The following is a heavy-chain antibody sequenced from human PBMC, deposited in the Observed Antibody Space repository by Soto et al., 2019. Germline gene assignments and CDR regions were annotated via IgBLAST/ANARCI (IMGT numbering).Heavy chain of an antibody. V-gene: IGHV5-10-1*01. J-gene: IGHJ5*02. CDR3: AVRRGCSSTSCYNFWFDP. D-gene: IGHD2-2*02. CDR1: GYSFTSYW. CDR2: IDPSDSYT. Sequence: GESLKISCKGSGYSFTSYWISWVRQMPGKGLEWMGRIDPSDSYTNYSPSFQGHVTISADKSISTAYLQWSSLKASDTAMYYCAVRRGCSSTSCYNFWFDPWGQGTLVTVS.